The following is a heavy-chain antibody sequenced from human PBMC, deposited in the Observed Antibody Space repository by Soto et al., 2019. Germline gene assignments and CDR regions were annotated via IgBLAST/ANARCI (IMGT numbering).Heavy chain of an antibody. CDR1: GYTFTSYG. V-gene: IGHV1-18*01. D-gene: IGHD2-15*01. CDR2: ISAYNGNT. Sequence: GASVRVSCKASGYTFTSYGISWVRQAPGQGLEWMGWISAYNGNTNYAQKLQGRVTMTTDTSTSTAYMELRSLRSDDTAVYYCVVAAQPYYFDYWGQGTLVTVSS. CDR3: VVAAQPYYFDY. J-gene: IGHJ4*02.